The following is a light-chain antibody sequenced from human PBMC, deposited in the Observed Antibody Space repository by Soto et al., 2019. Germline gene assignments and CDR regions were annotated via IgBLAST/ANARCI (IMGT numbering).Light chain of an antibody. CDR3: QHLRAYPFS. V-gene: IGKV1-9*01. CDR1: QDINTY. J-gene: IGKJ2*03. Sequence: DMQLTQSPSFLSASVGDRVTVSCRASQDINTYLAWFQQKPGKVPQLLVYPASTLQDGVPSRFSGRGSGTEFTLTINNLQPEDFATYYCQHLRAYPFSFGQGTKVDIK. CDR2: PAS.